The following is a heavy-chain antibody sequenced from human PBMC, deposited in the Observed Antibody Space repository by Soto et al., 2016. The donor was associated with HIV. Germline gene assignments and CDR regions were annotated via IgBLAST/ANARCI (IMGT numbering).Heavy chain of an antibody. J-gene: IGHJ3*02. CDR3: ARKFDYDILTALGGXFDI. D-gene: IGHD3-9*01. V-gene: IGHV3-30*04. Sequence: VQLVESGGGVVQPGRSLRLSCAASGFTFSSYAMHWVRQAPGKGLEWVAVISYDGSNKYYADSVKGRFTISRDNSKNTLYLQMNSLRAEDTAVYYCARKFDYDILTALGGXFDIWAKGQWSPSLQ. CDR1: GFTFSSYA. CDR2: ISYDGSNK.